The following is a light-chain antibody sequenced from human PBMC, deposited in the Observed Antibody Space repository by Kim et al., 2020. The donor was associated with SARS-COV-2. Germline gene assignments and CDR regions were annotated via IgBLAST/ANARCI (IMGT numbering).Light chain of an antibody. CDR2: GAS. Sequence: SLGERATLSCRARQSVSSNLAWYQQKPGQAPRLLIYGASTRATGIPARFSGSGSGTEFTLTISSLQSEDFAVYYCQQYNNWPPWTFGQGTKVDIK. CDR3: QQYNNWPPWT. J-gene: IGKJ1*01. V-gene: IGKV3-15*01. CDR1: QSVSSN.